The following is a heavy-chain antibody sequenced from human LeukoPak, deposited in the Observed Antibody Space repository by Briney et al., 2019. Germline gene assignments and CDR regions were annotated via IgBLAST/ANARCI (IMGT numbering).Heavy chain of an antibody. D-gene: IGHD1-14*01. Sequence: GGSLRLSCAASGFTFSSYEMNWVRQAPGKGLEWVSYISSSGSTIYYADSVKGRFTISRDNAKNSLYLQMNSPRAEDTAVYYCARGTNAYPGTDYWGQGTLVTVSS. V-gene: IGHV3-48*03. CDR2: ISSSGSTI. J-gene: IGHJ4*02. CDR3: ARGTNAYPGTDY. CDR1: GFTFSSYE.